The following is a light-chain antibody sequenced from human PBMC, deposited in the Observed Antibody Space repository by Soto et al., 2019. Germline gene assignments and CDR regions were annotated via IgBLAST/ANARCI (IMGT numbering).Light chain of an antibody. CDR3: SSYTSDNRDYV. CDR2: EVN. J-gene: IGLJ1*01. Sequence: QSVVTQPASVSGSPGQSITISCTGTSSDVGAYTSVSWYQHHPGKAPKVIIYEVNKRPSGISNRFSGSKSVNTASLTISGLQPDDEAHYYCSSYTSDNRDYVFGTGTKVTVL. V-gene: IGLV2-14*01. CDR1: SSDVGAYTS.